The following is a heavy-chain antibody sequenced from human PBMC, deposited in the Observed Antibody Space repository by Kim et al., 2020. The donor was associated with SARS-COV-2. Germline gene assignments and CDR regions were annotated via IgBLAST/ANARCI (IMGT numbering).Heavy chain of an antibody. CDR2: VNAANDKT. J-gene: IGHJ4*02. V-gene: IGHV1-3*01. D-gene: IGHD4-4*01. CDR1: GYTFKSYP. Sequence: SVKVSCKASGYTFKSYPIHWLRQAPGQRLEWMGWVNAANDKTKYSQKFQGRVTITRDTSANTAYMDLSSLTSEDTAIYYCARDMNPTVYDYWGQGTLVTVSS. CDR3: ARDMNPTVYDY.